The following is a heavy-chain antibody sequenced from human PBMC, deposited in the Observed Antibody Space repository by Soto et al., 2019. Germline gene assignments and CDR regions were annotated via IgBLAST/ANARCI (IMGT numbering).Heavy chain of an antibody. V-gene: IGHV4-4*07. Sequence: PSETLSLTGTVSGASISGYYCSWIRKSAWKGLEWIGRIYATGTTDYNPSLKSRVMMSVDTSKKQFSLKLRAVTAADKAVYYCVRDGTKTLREWFDPLGQ. CDR2: IYATGTT. D-gene: IGHD1-1*01. J-gene: IGHJ5*02. CDR3: VRDGTKTLREWFDP. CDR1: GASISGYY.